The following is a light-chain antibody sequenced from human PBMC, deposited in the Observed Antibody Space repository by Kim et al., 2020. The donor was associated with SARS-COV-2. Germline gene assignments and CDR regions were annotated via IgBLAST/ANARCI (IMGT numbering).Light chain of an antibody. CDR3: QQYDSSRWT. CDR1: QNVSSSY. CDR2: SAS. Sequence: STGEKTTISGWAGQNVSSSYLAWYQQKPGQAPRLLIYSASSRATGIPDRFSGSESGTDFTLTISSLEPEDVAVYYCQQYDSSRWTFGQGTKVDIK. J-gene: IGKJ1*01. V-gene: IGKV3-20*01.